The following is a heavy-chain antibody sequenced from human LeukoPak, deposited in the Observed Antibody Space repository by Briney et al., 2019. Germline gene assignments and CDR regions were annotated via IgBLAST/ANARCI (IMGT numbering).Heavy chain of an antibody. CDR3: ARLQSVVVVPAATAREEIDY. V-gene: IGHV1-69*13. D-gene: IGHD2-2*01. Sequence: ASVKVSCKASGYTFSSYAISWVRQAPGQGLEWMGGIIPIFGTANYAQKFQGRVTITADESTSTAHMELSSLRSEDTAVYYCARLQSVVVVPAATAREEIDYWGQGTLVTVPS. CDR2: IIPIFGTA. CDR1: GYTFSSYA. J-gene: IGHJ4*02.